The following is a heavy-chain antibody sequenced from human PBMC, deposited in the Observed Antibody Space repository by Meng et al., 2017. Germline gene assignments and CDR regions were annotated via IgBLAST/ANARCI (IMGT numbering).Heavy chain of an antibody. J-gene: IGHJ5*02. CDR2: IIPIFGTA. CDR3: ARDRSIAPGGNWFDP. CDR1: GGTFSSYA. Sequence: SVKVSCKASGGTFSSYAISWVRQAPGQGLEWMGGIIPIFGTANYAQKFQGRVTITTDESTSTAYMGLSSLRSEDTAVYYCARDRSIAPGGNWFDPWGQGTLVTVSS. V-gene: IGHV1-69*05. D-gene: IGHD6-6*01.